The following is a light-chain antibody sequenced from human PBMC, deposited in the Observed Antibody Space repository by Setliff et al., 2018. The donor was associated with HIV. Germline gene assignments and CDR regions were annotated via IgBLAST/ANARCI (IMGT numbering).Light chain of an antibody. CDR2: KVT. J-gene: IGLJ1*01. CDR3: CSYASSQTYV. CDR1: SSDVGSFSL. V-gene: IGLV2-23*02. Sequence: QSALTQPASVPGSPGQSITISCTGTSSDVGSFSLVSWYQQEPGKAPKLIIYKVTKRPAGISDRFSGSKSGNTASLSISGLQTEDEADYYCCSYASSQTYVFGIGTKSPS.